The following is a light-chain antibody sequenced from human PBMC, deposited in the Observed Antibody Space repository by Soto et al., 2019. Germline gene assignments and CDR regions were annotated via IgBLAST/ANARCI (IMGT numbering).Light chain of an antibody. CDR3: SSYTASSSRVV. J-gene: IGLJ2*01. Sequence: QSVLTQPASVSGSPGQSITISCTGTSSDVGGYNYVSWYQQYPGKAPKLMIYDVSNRPSGVSSRFSGSKSGNTASLTISGLQAEDEGDYYCSSYTASSSRVVFGGGTKLTVL. CDR2: DVS. CDR1: SSDVGGYNY. V-gene: IGLV2-14*03.